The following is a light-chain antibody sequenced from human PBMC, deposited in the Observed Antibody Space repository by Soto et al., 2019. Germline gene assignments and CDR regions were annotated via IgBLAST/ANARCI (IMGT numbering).Light chain of an antibody. Sequence: QSSGKRLLWQGGRAPFSRKPRQSVSSSYLAWYQQKPGQAPRLLIYGASSRATGIPDRFSGSGSGTDHTRSVSGLGPDAYAVFHCLQYGISWFTFRPGTKVDIK. J-gene: IGKJ3*01. CDR1: QSVSSSY. CDR2: GAS. CDR3: LQYGISWFT. V-gene: IGKV3-20*01.